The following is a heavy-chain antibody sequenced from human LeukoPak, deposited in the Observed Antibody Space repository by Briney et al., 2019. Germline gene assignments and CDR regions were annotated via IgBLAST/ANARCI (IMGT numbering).Heavy chain of an antibody. Sequence: SVKVSRKASGGTFSSYAISWVRQAPGQGLEWMGRIIPILGIANYAQKFQGRVTITANKSTSTAYMELSSLRSEDTAVYYCASTVLLNYYGSGKDPLFDYWGQGTLVTVSS. D-gene: IGHD3-10*01. J-gene: IGHJ4*02. V-gene: IGHV1-69*04. CDR3: ASTVLLNYYGSGKDPLFDY. CDR2: IIPILGIA. CDR1: GGTFSSYA.